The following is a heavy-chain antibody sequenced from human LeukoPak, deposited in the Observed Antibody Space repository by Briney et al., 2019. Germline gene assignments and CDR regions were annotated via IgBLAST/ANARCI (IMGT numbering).Heavy chain of an antibody. CDR1: GDTFTSYG. V-gene: IGHV1-69*05. D-gene: IGHD3-3*01. CDR2: IIPIFGTA. J-gene: IGHJ5*02. CDR3: ARDVGSYYDFWSGYYSYWFDP. Sequence: SVKVSCKASGDTFTSYGISWVRQAPGQGLEWMGRIIPIFGTANYAQKFQGRVTITTDESTSTAYMELSSLRSEDTAVYYCARDVGSYYDFWSGYYSYWFDPWGQGTLVTVSS.